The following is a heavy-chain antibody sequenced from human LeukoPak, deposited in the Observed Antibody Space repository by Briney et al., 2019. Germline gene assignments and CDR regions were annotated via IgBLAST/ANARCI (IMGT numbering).Heavy chain of an antibody. CDR1: GFTVSSNY. CDR2: IYSGGST. V-gene: IGHV3-53*01. Sequence: PGGSLRLSCAASGFTVSSNYMSWVRQAPGKGLEWVSVIYSGGSTYYADSVKGRFTISRDNSTNTLYLQMNSLRAEDTAVYYCAREGSSYYFDYWGQGTLVTVSS. J-gene: IGHJ4*02. D-gene: IGHD6-6*01. CDR3: AREGSSYYFDY.